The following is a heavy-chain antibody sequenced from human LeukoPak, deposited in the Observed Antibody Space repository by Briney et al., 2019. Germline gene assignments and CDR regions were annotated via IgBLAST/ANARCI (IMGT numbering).Heavy chain of an antibody. J-gene: IGHJ4*02. CDR1: GFTFSDYY. V-gene: IGHV3-7*01. Sequence: GGSLRLSCAASGFTFSDYYMSWIRQAPGKGLEWVANINQDGSQKYYVDSVKGRFTISRDNAKNSLYLQMNSLRAEDTATYYCTRSLDYWGQGIQVTVSS. CDR3: TRSLDY. CDR2: INQDGSQK.